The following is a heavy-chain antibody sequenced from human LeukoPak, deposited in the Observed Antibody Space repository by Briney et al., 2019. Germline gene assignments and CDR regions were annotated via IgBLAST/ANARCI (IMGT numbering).Heavy chain of an antibody. CDR3: ARGRVVVVTATRYYYGMDV. Sequence: SETLSLTCTVSGGSISTYYWNWIRQPPGKGLEWIGYISYSGSTNYNPSLKSRVTISVDTSKNQFSLKLSSVTAADTAVYYCARGRVVVVTATRYYYGMDVWGQGTTVTVSS. V-gene: IGHV4-59*12. D-gene: IGHD2-21*02. CDR2: ISYSGST. CDR1: GGSISTYY. J-gene: IGHJ6*02.